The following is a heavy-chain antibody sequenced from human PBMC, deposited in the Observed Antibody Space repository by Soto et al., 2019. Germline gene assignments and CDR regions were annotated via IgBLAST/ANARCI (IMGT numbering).Heavy chain of an antibody. CDR3: ARDQSRGYSGYRRLNWFDP. CDR2: INPNSGGT. D-gene: IGHD5-12*01. V-gene: IGHV1-2*02. CDR1: GYTFTGYY. Sequence: GASVKVSCKASGYTFTGYYMHWVRQAPGQGLEWMGWINPNSGGTNYAQKFQGRVTMTRDTSISTAYMELSRLRSDDTAVYYCARDQSRGYSGYRRLNWFDPWGQGTLVTVSS. J-gene: IGHJ5*02.